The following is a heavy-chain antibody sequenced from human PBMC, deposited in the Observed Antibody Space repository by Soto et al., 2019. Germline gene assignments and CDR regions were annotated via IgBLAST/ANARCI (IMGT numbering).Heavy chain of an antibody. CDR2: IIPFFGTA. CDR3: ARTAPMDAGDKYYYDF. D-gene: IGHD3-16*01. J-gene: IGHJ4*02. V-gene: IGHV1-69*13. Sequence: SVKVSCKTSGGTFSTFGISWVRQAPGQGLEWMGGIIPFFGTAEYSQKFEDRITITADESTNTVYMDLRSLTSAGTAIYYCARTAPMDAGDKYYYDFWGQGALVTVSS. CDR1: GGTFSTFG.